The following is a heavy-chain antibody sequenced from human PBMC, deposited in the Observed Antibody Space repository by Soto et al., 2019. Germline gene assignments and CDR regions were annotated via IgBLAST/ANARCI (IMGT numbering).Heavy chain of an antibody. J-gene: IGHJ4*02. Sequence: SETLSVTCTVSGGSIRSYYWTWFRQPPGKGLEWLGYIFYSGSTFYNPSLKSRVTISIHTSKSQFSLQLTSVTAADTAVYYCARGAADTAMVDSWGQGXLVTVYS. CDR1: GGSIRSYY. D-gene: IGHD5-18*01. V-gene: IGHV4-59*01. CDR2: IFYSGST. CDR3: ARGAADTAMVDS.